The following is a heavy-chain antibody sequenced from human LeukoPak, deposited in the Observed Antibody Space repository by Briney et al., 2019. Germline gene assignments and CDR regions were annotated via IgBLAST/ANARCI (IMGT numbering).Heavy chain of an antibody. D-gene: IGHD3-22*01. CDR2: ISACNGNT. Sequence: ASVKVSCKASGYTFTSYGISWVRQAPGQGLEWMGWISACNGNTNYAQKLQGRVTMTTDTSTSTAYMELRSLRSDDTAVYYCARDWVYYDSSGYYYYYYGMDVWGQGTTVTVSS. V-gene: IGHV1-18*01. CDR1: GYTFTSYG. J-gene: IGHJ6*02. CDR3: ARDWVYYDSSGYYYYYYGMDV.